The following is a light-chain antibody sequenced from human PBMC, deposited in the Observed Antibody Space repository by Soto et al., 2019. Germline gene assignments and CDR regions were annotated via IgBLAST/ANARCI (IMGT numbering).Light chain of an antibody. Sequence: HISLSQSTLSASIGDRVTITCRASQNINNRLAWSQQKPGTATTLLIYAASSLESGVPQRFSGSGSGTEFTLTISSLPTDDFATYCWQQYNRYWTFGQGTKVDIK. J-gene: IGKJ1*01. CDR3: QQYNRYWT. CDR2: AAS. CDR1: QNINNR. V-gene: IGKV1-5*01.